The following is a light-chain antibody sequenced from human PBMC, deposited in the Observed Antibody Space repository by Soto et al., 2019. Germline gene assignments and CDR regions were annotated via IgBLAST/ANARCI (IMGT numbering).Light chain of an antibody. J-gene: IGKJ4*01. V-gene: IGKV3-20*01. CDR3: QKYGASPPT. CDR2: GAS. Sequence: EIVLTPSQGTLSLAPVYRSNINFIASQSVSSTYLAWYPPRPGQAPGLLLYGASNRARGIPDRFAGNGSGTDFTLTISRLEPEDFAVYYCQKYGASPPTFGGGTTV. CDR1: QSVSSTY.